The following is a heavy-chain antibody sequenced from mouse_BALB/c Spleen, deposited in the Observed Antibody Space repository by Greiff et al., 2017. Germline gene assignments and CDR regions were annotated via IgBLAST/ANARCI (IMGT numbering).Heavy chain of an antibody. CDR3: ARRGTWFAY. CDR1: GYTFTNYW. V-gene: IGHV1-63*02. CDR2: IYPGGGYT. D-gene: IGHD3-3*01. J-gene: IGHJ3*01. Sequence: QVHVKQSGAELVRPGTSVKISCKASGYTFTNYWLGWVKQRPGHGLEWIGDIYPGGGYTNYNEKFKGKATLTADTSSSTAYMQLSSLTSEDSAVYFCARRGTWFAYWGQGTLVTVSA.